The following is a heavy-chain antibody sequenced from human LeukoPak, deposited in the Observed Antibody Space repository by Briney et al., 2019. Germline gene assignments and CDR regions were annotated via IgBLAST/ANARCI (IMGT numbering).Heavy chain of an antibody. Sequence: GGSLRLSCAASGFTFSSYSMNWVRQAPGKGLEWVSYISSSSSTIYYADSVKGRFTISRDNSKNTLYLQMNSLRAEDTAVYYCAKDPSYYGSTSNNDYWGQGTLVTVSS. CDR3: AKDPSYYGSTSNNDY. V-gene: IGHV3-48*01. CDR2: ISSSSSTI. J-gene: IGHJ4*02. CDR1: GFTFSSYS. D-gene: IGHD3-10*01.